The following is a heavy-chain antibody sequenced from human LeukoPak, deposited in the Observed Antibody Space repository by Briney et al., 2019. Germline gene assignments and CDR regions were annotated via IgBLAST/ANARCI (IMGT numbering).Heavy chain of an antibody. V-gene: IGHV1-69*05. J-gene: IGHJ4*02. D-gene: IGHD1-7*01. CDR3: ARGDDWNYARFDY. Sequence: SVKVSCKASGGTFSSYAISWVRQAPGQGLEWMGGIIPIFGTANYAQKFQGRVAITTDESTSTAYMELSSLRSEDTAVYYCARGDDWNYARFDYWGQGTLVTVSS. CDR1: GGTFSSYA. CDR2: IIPIFGTA.